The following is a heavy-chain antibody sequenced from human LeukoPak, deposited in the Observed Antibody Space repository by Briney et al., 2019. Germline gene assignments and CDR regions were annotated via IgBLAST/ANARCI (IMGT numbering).Heavy chain of an antibody. CDR3: VRGRGSYGWFDP. D-gene: IGHD3-10*01. CDR1: GFTSSSYW. CDR2: ISGDGTAR. Sequence: PGGSLRLPCAASGFTSSSYWMHWVRQVPGKGLAWVSRISGDGTARNYADSVKGRFTISRDDARNTVDLQMNSLRGEDTAVYYCVRGRGSYGWFDPWGQGTLVTVSS. J-gene: IGHJ5*02. V-gene: IGHV3-74*01.